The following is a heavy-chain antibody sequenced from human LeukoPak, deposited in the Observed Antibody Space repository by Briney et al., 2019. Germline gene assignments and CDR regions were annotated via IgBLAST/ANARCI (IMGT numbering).Heavy chain of an antibody. CDR1: GGSISSGSYY. J-gene: IGHJ3*02. CDR2: IYTSGST. CDR3: ARDWSCSSTSCAKNIAFDI. D-gene: IGHD2-2*01. V-gene: IGHV4-61*02. Sequence: PSETLSLTCTVSGGSISSGSYYWSWIRQPAGKGLEWIGRIYTSGSTNYNPSLKSRVTMSVDTSKNQFSLKLSSVTAADTAVYYCARDWSCSSTSCAKNIAFDIWGQGTMVTVSS.